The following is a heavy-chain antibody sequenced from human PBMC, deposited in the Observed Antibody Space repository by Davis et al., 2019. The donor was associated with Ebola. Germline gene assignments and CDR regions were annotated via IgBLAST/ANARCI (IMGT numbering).Heavy chain of an antibody. V-gene: IGHV3-48*02. CDR3: ARGRWNYAMDY. CDR1: GFSSNSYT. D-gene: IGHD1-7*01. J-gene: IGHJ4*02. Sequence: PGGSLRLSCIASGFSSNSYTMNWVRQAPGKGLEWLSYITNGGSTNSYADSVKGRFTVSRDNAKNSLFLQMNSLRDEDTAVYYCARGRWNYAMDYWGLGTLVIVSS. CDR2: ITNGGSTN.